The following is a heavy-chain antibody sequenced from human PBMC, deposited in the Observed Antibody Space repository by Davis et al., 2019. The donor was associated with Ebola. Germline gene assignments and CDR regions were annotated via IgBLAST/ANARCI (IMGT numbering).Heavy chain of an antibody. D-gene: IGHD6-19*01. Sequence: PGGSLRLSCAASGFVFSSYVMSWVRRAPGKGLEWVSTLGLSGDTYYADSVKGRFTISRDNSKNTLYLQMNSLRVEDTAIYYCAKDTSNVWFHVWGQGTMVTVSS. CDR3: AKDTSNVWFHV. CDR2: LGLSGDT. CDR1: GFVFSSYV. V-gene: IGHV3-23*01. J-gene: IGHJ3*01.